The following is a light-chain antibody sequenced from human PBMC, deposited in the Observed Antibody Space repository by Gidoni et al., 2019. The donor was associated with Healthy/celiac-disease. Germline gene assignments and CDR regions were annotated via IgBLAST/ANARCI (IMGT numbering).Light chain of an antibody. J-gene: IGKJ5*01. CDR2: DAS. V-gene: IGKV3-11*01. Sequence: EIVLTQSPATLSLSPGERATLSCRASQSVSSYLAWYQQKPGQAPRLLIYDASNRATGIPARFSGSGSGTDFTLTISSLEPEDFAVYYCQQRSNWPLTFXPXTRLEIK. CDR3: QQRSNWPLT. CDR1: QSVSSY.